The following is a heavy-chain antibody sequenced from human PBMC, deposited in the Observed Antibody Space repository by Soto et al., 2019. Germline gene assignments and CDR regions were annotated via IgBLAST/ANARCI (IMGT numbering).Heavy chain of an antibody. D-gene: IGHD3-3*01. CDR3: AREIFDLPDNWFDP. J-gene: IGHJ5*02. CDR2: ISAYNGNT. CDR1: GYTFTSYG. V-gene: IGHV1-18*01. Sequence: QVQLVQSGAEVKKPGASVKVSCKASGYTFTSYGISWVRQAPRQGLEWMGWISAYNGNTNYAQKLQGRVTMTTDTSTSTAYMELRSLRSDDTVAYYCAREIFDLPDNWFDPWGQGTLVTVSS.